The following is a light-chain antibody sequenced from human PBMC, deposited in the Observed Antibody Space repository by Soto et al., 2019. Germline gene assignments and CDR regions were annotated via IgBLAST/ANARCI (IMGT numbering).Light chain of an antibody. J-gene: IGLJ1*01. CDR3: CSSGGSPTYV. CDR1: SSNVGSYKL. Sequence: QSALTQPASMSGSPGQSITISCTGTSSNVGSYKLVSWYQQHPGKAPKRMIFEVNKRPSGVCNRFSGSKSGNTASLTISGLKVEDEADYYCCSSGGSPTYVFGTGTKVTVL. V-gene: IGLV2-23*02. CDR2: EVN.